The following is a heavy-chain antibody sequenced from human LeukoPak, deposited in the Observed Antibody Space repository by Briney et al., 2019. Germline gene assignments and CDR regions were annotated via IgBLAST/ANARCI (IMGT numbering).Heavy chain of an antibody. V-gene: IGHV4-34*01. D-gene: IGHD1-1*01. CDR3: ARRYTNYAPLDY. CDR2: IYHSGGT. J-gene: IGHJ4*02. Sequence: PSETLSLTCAVYGGSFSGYYWSWLRQPPGKGLEWIGEIYHSGGTNYNPSLKSRVTISVDTSKNQFSLKLSSVTAADTAVYYCARRYTNYAPLDYWGQGTLVTVSS. CDR1: GGSFSGYY.